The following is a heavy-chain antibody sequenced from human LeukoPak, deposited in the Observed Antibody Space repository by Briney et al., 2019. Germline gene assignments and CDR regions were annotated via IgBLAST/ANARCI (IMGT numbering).Heavy chain of an antibody. Sequence: ASVKVSCKASGYTFTSYDINWVRQATGQGLEWMGWMNSNSGNTGYAQKFQGRVTITADKSTSTAYMELNSLTSEDTAVYYCAGRVTMVSGFDPWGQGTLVAVSS. J-gene: IGHJ5*02. CDR2: MNSNSGNT. V-gene: IGHV1-8*01. CDR1: GYTFTSYD. D-gene: IGHD3-10*01. CDR3: AGRVTMVSGFDP.